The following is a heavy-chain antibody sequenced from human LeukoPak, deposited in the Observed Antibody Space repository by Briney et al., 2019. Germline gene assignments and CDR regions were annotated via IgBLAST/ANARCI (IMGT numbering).Heavy chain of an antibody. CDR2: ISAYNGNT. D-gene: IGHD3-22*01. CDR1: GYTFTSYG. CDR3: AKDYYDSSGYWPQDYYYGMDV. Sequence: ASVKVSCKASGYTFTSYGISWVRQAPGQGLEWMGWISAYNGNTNYAQKLQGRVTMTTDTSTSTAYMELRSLRSDDTAVYYCAKDYYDSSGYWPQDYYYGMDVWGQGTTVTVSS. J-gene: IGHJ6*02. V-gene: IGHV1-18*01.